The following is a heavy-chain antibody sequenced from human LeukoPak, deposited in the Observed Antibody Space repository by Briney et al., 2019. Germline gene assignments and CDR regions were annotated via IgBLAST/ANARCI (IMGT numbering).Heavy chain of an antibody. J-gene: IGHJ4*02. CDR1: GFIFNNYA. V-gene: IGHV3-9*01. Sequence: GRSLRLSCAGSGFIFNNYAVHWVRQPPGKGLEWVSGISWNSGTIDYADSVRGRFTISRDNAKNSLYLQMDSLRVEDTAFYYCAKDNRRHYTSGPNPDSLHWGQGALVTVSS. CDR3: AKDNRRHYTSGPNPDSLH. CDR2: ISWNSGTI. D-gene: IGHD6-19*01.